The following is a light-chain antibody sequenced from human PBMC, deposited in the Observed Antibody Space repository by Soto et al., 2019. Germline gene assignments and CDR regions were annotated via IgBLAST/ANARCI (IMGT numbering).Light chain of an antibody. CDR2: GAS. Sequence: EIVMTQSPATLSVSPGERATLSCRASQIVSTNLAWYQQKPGQAPRVLIYGASARATGIPGRFSGSGSGTEFTLTISSLQSEDFALYYCLQYTNWPYTFGQGTQLEIK. CDR3: LQYTNWPYT. V-gene: IGKV3-15*01. J-gene: IGKJ2*01. CDR1: QIVSTN.